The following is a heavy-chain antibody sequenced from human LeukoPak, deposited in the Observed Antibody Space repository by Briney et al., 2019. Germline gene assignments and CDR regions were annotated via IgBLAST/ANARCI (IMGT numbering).Heavy chain of an antibody. Sequence: ASVKVSCKASGYTFTSYVISWVRQAPGRGLEWMGWISAYNGNRNYAQKFQGRVTMTTDTSTSTAYMELRILRSDDTAVYYCARAYYYDRSRSKFDHWGQGTLVTVSS. V-gene: IGHV1-18*01. D-gene: IGHD3-22*01. CDR3: ARAYYYDRSRSKFDH. J-gene: IGHJ4*02. CDR2: ISAYNGNR. CDR1: GYTFTSYV.